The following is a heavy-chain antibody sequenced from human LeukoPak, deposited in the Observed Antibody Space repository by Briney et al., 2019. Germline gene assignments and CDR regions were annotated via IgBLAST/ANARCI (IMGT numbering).Heavy chain of an antibody. CDR2: IIPIFGTA. CDR3: GLWFGGSNFDY. J-gene: IGHJ4*02. V-gene: IGHV1-69*13. Sequence: SVKVSCKASGGTFSSYDISWVRQAPGQGLEWMGGIIPIFGTANYAQKFQGRVTITADESTSTAYMELSSLRSEDTAVYYCGLWFGGSNFDYWGQGTLVTVSS. CDR1: GGTFSSYD. D-gene: IGHD3-10*01.